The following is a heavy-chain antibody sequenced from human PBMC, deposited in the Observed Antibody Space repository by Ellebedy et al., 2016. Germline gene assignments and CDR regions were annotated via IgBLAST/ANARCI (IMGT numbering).Heavy chain of an antibody. CDR1: GYSISSGYY. CDR3: ARANSGDFVDY. CDR2: IYHSGST. J-gene: IGHJ4*02. D-gene: IGHD4-17*01. V-gene: IGHV4-38-2*02. Sequence: SETLSLXXTVSGYSISSGYYWGWIRQPPGKGLEWIGSIYHSGSTYYNPSLKSRVTISVDTSKNQFSLKLSSVTAADTAVYYCARANSGDFVDYWGQGTLVTVSS.